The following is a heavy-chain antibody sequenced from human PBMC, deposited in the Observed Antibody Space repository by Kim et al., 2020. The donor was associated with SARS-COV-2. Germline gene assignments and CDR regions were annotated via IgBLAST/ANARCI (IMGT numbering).Heavy chain of an antibody. D-gene: IGHD3-10*01. V-gene: IGHV3-30*18. CDR2: ISYDGSNK. CDR1: GFTFSSYG. CDR3: AKERHYGSGSFYYYMDV. J-gene: IGHJ6*03. Sequence: GGSLRLSCAASGFTFSSYGMHWVRQAPGKGLEWVAVISYDGSNKYYADSVKGRFTISRDNSKNTLYLQMNSLRAEDTAVYYCAKERHYGSGSFYYYMDVWGKGTTVTLSS.